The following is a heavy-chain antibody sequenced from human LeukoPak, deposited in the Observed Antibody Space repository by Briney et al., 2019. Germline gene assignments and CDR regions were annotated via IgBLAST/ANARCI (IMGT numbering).Heavy chain of an antibody. V-gene: IGHV4-61*01. CDR2: IYYSGST. D-gene: IGHD3-10*01. Sequence: SETLSLTCTVSGGSVSSGSYYWSWIRQPPGKGLGWIGYIYYSGSTNYNPSLKSRVTISVDTSKNQFSLKLSSVTAADTAVYYCASSFGRFDPWGQGTLVTVSS. CDR3: ASSFGRFDP. J-gene: IGHJ5*02. CDR1: GGSVSSGSYY.